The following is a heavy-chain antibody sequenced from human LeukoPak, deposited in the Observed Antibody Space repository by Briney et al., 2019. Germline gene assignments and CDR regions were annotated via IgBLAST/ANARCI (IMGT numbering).Heavy chain of an antibody. CDR2: IWYDGSNK. D-gene: IGHD3-3*01. CDR1: GFTFSSYG. J-gene: IGHJ4*02. Sequence: GGSPRLSCAASGFTFSSYGMHWVRQAPGKGLEWVAVIWYDGSNKYYADSVKGRFTISRDNSKNTLYLQMNSLRAEDTAVYYCARGLPYYDFWSGYYPDYWGQGTLVTVSS. CDR3: ARGLPYYDFWSGYYPDY. V-gene: IGHV3-33*01.